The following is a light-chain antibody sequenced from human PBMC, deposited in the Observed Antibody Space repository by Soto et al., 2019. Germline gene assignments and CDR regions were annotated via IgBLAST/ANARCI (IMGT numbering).Light chain of an antibody. CDR1: QSINNN. CDR2: GAS. V-gene: IGKV3-15*01. CDR3: QQYDNWPLT. J-gene: IGKJ4*01. Sequence: EIVMTQSPATLSVSPGERATLSCRASQSINNNLAWYQQKPGQGPRLLIYGASSRATGIPARFSGSGSGTGFTLTISRLKSEDFAIYYCQQYDNWPLTFGGGTKVEIK.